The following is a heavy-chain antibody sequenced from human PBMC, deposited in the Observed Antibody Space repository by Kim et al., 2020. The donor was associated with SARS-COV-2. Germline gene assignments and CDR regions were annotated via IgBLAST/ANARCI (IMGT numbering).Heavy chain of an antibody. Sequence: ADSVKGRFTISRENYKNTLSLQMNSLRAEDTAVYYCAKGTTSTTYSATDYWGQGTLVTVSS. J-gene: IGHJ4*02. CDR3: AKGTTSTTYSATDY. D-gene: IGHD2-2*01. V-gene: IGHV3-23*01.